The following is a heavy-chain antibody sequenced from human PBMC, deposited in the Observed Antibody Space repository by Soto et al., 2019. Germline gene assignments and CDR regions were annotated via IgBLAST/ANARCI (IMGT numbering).Heavy chain of an antibody. CDR1: GFTFSSYA. J-gene: IGHJ4*02. CDR2: VSIGGST. CDR3: AKRRGAGGHFDY. D-gene: IGHD2-15*01. V-gene: IGHV3-23*01. Sequence: GGSLRLSXAASGFTFSSYAMGWVRQGPGKGLEWVAVVSIGGSTHYADSVRGRFTISRDNSKNTLSLQMNSLTAEDTAVYFCAKRRGAGGHFDYWGQGALVTVSS.